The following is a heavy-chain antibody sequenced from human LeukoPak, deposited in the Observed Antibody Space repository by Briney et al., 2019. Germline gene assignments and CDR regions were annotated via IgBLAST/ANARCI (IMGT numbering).Heavy chain of an antibody. Sequence: PGGSLRLSCAASGFTLSDFQMSWIRQAPGKGPECISYISSSGDTLYYADSVKGRFTISRDNPKNTVYLQMNSLRAEDTAMYYCARDTRDVDWTLGAFDIWGQGTKVTVSS. CDR3: ARDTRDVDWTLGAFDI. CDR2: ISSSGDTL. V-gene: IGHV3-11*01. J-gene: IGHJ3*02. CDR1: GFTLSDFQ. D-gene: IGHD3/OR15-3a*01.